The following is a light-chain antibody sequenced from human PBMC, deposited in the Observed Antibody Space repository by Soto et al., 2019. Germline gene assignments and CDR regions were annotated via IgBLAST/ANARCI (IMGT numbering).Light chain of an antibody. Sequence: EIVLTQSPATLSLSPGERATLSCRASQSVSSYLAWYQQKPGQAPRLLIYDASNRATGIPARFSGSGSGTDFTLTISSREHEDFAVYYCQQRSNWPRSITFGQGTRLEIK. CDR3: QQRSNWPRSIT. V-gene: IGKV3-11*01. CDR1: QSVSSY. CDR2: DAS. J-gene: IGKJ5*01.